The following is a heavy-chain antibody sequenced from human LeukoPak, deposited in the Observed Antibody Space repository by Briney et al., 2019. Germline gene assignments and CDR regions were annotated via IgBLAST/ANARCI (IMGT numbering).Heavy chain of an antibody. CDR1: GGTFSSYA. J-gene: IGHJ5*02. Sequence: ASVRVSCKASGGTFSSYAISWGRQAPGQGLEWMGRIIPILGIANYAQKFQGRVTITADKSTSTAYMELSSLRSEDTAVYYCARAPAYDSSGYYSNWFDPWGQGTLVTVSS. V-gene: IGHV1-69*04. CDR3: ARAPAYDSSGYYSNWFDP. D-gene: IGHD3-22*01. CDR2: IIPILGIA.